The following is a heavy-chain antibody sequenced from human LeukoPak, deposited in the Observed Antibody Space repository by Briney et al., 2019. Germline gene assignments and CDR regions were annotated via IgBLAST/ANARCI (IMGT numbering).Heavy chain of an antibody. Sequence: GGSLRLSCAASGFTFNSYAMNWVRQAPGKGLEWVSGISGSGGSTYYADSVKGRFTISRDNSKNTLYLQMNSLRADDTALYYCAKVSKGTMVRGVFFDYWGQGTLVTVSS. CDR1: GFTFNSYA. CDR3: AKVSKGTMVRGVFFDY. D-gene: IGHD3-10*01. V-gene: IGHV3-23*01. CDR2: ISGSGGST. J-gene: IGHJ4*02.